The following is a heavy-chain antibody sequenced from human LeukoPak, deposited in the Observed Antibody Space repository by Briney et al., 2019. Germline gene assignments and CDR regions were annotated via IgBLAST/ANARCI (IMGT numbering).Heavy chain of an antibody. V-gene: IGHV3-7*01. J-gene: IGHJ2*01. D-gene: IGHD3-3*01. CDR3: AREGSWDFWSGYSNWYFDL. CDR2: IKQDGSEK. Sequence: GGSLRLSCAASGFTFSSYWMSWVRQAPGKGLEWVANIKQDGSEKYYVDSVKGRFTISRDNAKNSLYLQMNSLRAEDTAVYYCAREGSWDFWSGYSNWYFDLWGRGTLVTVSS. CDR1: GFTFSSYW.